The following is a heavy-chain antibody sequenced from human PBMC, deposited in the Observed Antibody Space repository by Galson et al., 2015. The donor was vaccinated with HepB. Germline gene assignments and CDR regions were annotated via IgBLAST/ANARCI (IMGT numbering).Heavy chain of an antibody. Sequence: LRLSCAASEFTFNIYGMSWVRQAPGKGLEWVSSISGGGGTTWDADSVKGRVTISREKSQKTSYLQMNSLRAEDTAVYYCAVGRGDYSIGLFDYWGQGTLVTVSS. V-gene: IGHV3-23*01. D-gene: IGHD6-13*01. CDR3: AVGRGDYSIGLFDY. CDR1: EFTFNIYG. CDR2: ISGGGGTT. J-gene: IGHJ4*02.